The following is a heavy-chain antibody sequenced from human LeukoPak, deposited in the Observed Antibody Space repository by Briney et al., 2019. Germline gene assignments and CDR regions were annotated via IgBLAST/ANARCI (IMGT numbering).Heavy chain of an antibody. J-gene: IGHJ4*02. CDR3: ARKFLGSRGYYFDY. D-gene: IGHD3-10*01. CDR2: MNSNTGNT. CDR1: GYIFTSYD. Sequence: ASVKVSCKASGYIFTSYDINWVRQATGQGLEWMGWMNSNTGNTGYAQKFQGRVTMTRDTSISTAYMELSSLRSDDTAVYYCARKFLGSRGYYFDYWGQGTLVTVSS. V-gene: IGHV1-8*01.